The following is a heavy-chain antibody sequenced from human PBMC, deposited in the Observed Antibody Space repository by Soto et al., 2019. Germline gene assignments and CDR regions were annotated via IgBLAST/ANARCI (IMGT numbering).Heavy chain of an antibody. D-gene: IGHD5-12*01. CDR1: GFSVSSTY. J-gene: IGHJ4*02. CDR3: SRDYASGAYDY. Sequence: EVQVVETGGDLIQPGGSLRLSCAASGFSVSSTYMSWVRQAPGKGLEWVSTLSDGGSSHYADSVTGRFSVSRDNSKNTLYLQMNGLRADDTAIYYCSRDYASGAYDYRGQGTPVTVSS. CDR2: LSDGGSS. V-gene: IGHV3-53*02.